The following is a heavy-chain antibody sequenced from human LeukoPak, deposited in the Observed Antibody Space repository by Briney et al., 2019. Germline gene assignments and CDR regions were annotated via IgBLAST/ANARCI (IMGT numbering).Heavy chain of an antibody. D-gene: IGHD2/OR15-2a*01. CDR3: AKDLDYFTQDAFDI. CDR2: MSYDGSNK. J-gene: IGHJ3*02. V-gene: IGHV3-30*18. CDR1: GFTFSDYG. Sequence: QSGRSLRLSCAASGFTFSDYGLHWVRQAPGKGLEWVAVMSYDGSNKYYADSVRGRFTISRDNSKNTLYLQMNSLRAEDTAVYYCAKDLDYFTQDAFDIWGQGTM.